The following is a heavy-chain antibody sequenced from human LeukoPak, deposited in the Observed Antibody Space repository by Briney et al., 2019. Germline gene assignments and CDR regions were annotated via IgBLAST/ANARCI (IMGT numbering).Heavy chain of an antibody. J-gene: IGHJ4*02. CDR2: ISPYNGNT. D-gene: IGHD6-19*01. CDR1: GYDFTSVG. CDR3: ARAGPGSGWYFDY. V-gene: IGHV1-18*01. Sequence: VASVKVSCKASGYDFTSVGITGVRRAPGQGLEWMGWISPYNGNTRYAQKFQGRVAMTTDTSTTTAYMELRGLRFNDTAVYYCARAGPGSGWYFDYWGQGTLVTVSS.